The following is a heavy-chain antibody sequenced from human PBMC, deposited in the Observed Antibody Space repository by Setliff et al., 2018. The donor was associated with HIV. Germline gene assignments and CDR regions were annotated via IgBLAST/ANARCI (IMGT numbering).Heavy chain of an antibody. J-gene: IGHJ6*03. CDR1: GASISGHY. CDR2: VYYNGIT. CDR3: ARVSYYGSFYYNYYMDV. D-gene: IGHD3-10*01. Sequence: SETLSLTCTVSGASISGHYWTWIRQPPGKGLEWIGYVYYNGITNYNPSLKSRVTISLDTSHSQFSLKLSSLTAADTAVYYCARVSYYGSFYYNYYMDVWGKGTTVTVSS. V-gene: IGHV4-59*11.